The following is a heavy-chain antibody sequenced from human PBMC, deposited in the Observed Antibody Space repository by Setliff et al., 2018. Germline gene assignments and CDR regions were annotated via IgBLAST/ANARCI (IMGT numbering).Heavy chain of an antibody. CDR2: IYHSGST. D-gene: IGHD3-3*01. CDR1: GYSISSGYY. V-gene: IGHV4-38-2*01. J-gene: IGHJ4*02. CDR3: ARHGLQFLEWLSAFDY. Sequence: TLSLTCAVSGYSISSGYYWGWIRQPPGKGLEWIGNIYHSGSTYYNPSLKSRVTISVDTSKNQSSLKLTSVTAADTAVYYCARHGLQFLEWLSAFDYWGQGTLVTVSS.